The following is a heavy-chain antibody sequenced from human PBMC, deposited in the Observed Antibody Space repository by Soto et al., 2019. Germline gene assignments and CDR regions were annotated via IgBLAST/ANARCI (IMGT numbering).Heavy chain of an antibody. CDR3: ASRSSGWYFDY. CDR1: GFTFSSYA. D-gene: IGHD6-19*01. V-gene: IGHV3-23*01. J-gene: IGHJ4*02. Sequence: EVQLLASGGGLVQPGGSLRLSCAASGFTFSSYAMNWVRQAPGKGLEWVSVISGSGDSTYYADSVKGRFTISRDNSKNTLYLQMNSLRAEDTAVYYCASRSSGWYFDYWGQGTLITVSS. CDR2: ISGSGDST.